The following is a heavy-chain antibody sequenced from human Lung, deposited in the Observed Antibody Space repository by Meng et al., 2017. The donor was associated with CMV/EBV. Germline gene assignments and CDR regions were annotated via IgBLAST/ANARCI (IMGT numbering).Heavy chain of an antibody. CDR1: GFTFDTYG. V-gene: IGHV3-30*02. CDR3: AKDQLLFGGPNAYFDD. D-gene: IGHD3-16*01. J-gene: IGHJ4*02. Sequence: GGSLRLSCAASGFTFDTYGMHWVRQAPGKGLEWLAFIRNDGSNKFYGDSVKGRFTVSRDNSKNTLYLQMNSLGAEETAIYYCAKDQLLFGGPNAYFDDWGQGXLVTVSS. CDR2: IRNDGSNK.